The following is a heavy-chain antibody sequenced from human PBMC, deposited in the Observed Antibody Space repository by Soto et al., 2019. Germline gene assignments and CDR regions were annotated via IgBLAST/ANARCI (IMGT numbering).Heavy chain of an antibody. CDR1: GFSLSTLGEG. Sequence: SGPTLVNPTQTLTLTCTFSGFSLSTLGEGVAWIRQPPGKALEWLALIYWDDDKRYSPSLKSRLTITKDTSKNQVVLTMTNMDPVDTATYYCAHRRSGYSSSWYPWFDPWGQGTMVTVSS. CDR2: IYWDDDK. V-gene: IGHV2-5*02. J-gene: IGHJ5*02. CDR3: AHRRSGYSSSWYPWFDP. D-gene: IGHD6-13*01.